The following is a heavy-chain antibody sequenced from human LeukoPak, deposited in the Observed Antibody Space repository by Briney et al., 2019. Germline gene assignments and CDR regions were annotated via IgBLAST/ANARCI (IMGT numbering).Heavy chain of an antibody. Sequence: SQTLSLTCAISGDSVSSNSVTWNWIRQSPSRGLEWLGRTYYRSTWYNDYAVSVRGRITVNPDTSKNQFSLHLNSVTPEDTAVYYCARRLTQYDCFDPWGQGILATVSS. CDR2: TYYRSTWYN. V-gene: IGHV6-1*01. D-gene: IGHD2-2*01. CDR3: ARRLTQYDCFDP. J-gene: IGHJ5*02. CDR1: GDSVSSNSVT.